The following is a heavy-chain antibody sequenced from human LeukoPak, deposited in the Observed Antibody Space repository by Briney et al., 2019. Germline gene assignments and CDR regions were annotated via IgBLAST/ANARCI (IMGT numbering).Heavy chain of an antibody. CDR1: GGSFSGYY. J-gene: IGHJ4*02. CDR2: INHSGST. Sequence: SSETLSLTCAVYGGSFSGYYWSWIRQPPGKGLEWIGEINHSGSTNYNPSLKSRVTISVDTSKNQFSLKLSSVTAADTAVYYCARVRRTGCSYGQRSYYFDYWGQGTLVTVSS. CDR3: ARVRRTGCSYGQRSYYFDY. V-gene: IGHV4-34*01. D-gene: IGHD5-18*01.